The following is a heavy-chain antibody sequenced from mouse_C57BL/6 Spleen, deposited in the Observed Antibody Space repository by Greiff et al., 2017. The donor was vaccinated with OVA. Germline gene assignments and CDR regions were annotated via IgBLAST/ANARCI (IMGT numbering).Heavy chain of an antibody. CDR2: IWTGGGT. CDR3: ARNANYYGSSTAWFAY. Sequence: QVQLQQSGPGLVAPSQSLSITCTVSGFSLTSYAISWVRQPPGKGLEWLGVIWTGGGTNYNSALKSRLSISKDNSKSQVFLKMNSLQTDDTARYYGARNANYYGSSTAWFAYWGQGTLVTVSA. V-gene: IGHV2-9-1*01. CDR1: GFSLTSYA. J-gene: IGHJ3*01. D-gene: IGHD1-1*01.